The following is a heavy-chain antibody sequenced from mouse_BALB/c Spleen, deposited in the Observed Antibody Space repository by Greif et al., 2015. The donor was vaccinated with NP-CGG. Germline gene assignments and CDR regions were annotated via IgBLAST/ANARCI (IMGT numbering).Heavy chain of an antibody. Sequence: EVQLVESGGGLVQPGGSLRLSCATSGFTFTDYYMSWVRQPPGKALEWLGFIRNKANGYTTEYSASVKGRFTISRDNSQSILYLQMNTLRAEDSATYYCARDNWYFDVWGAGTTVTVSS. J-gene: IGHJ1*01. CDR3: ARDNWYFDV. CDR2: IRNKANGYTT. CDR1: GFTFTDYY. V-gene: IGHV7-3*02.